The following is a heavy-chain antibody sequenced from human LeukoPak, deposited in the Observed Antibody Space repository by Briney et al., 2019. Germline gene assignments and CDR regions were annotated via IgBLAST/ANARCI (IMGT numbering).Heavy chain of an antibody. Sequence: ASVKVSCKASGYTFTSYYMHWVRQAPGQGLEWMGIINPSGGSTSYAQKFQGRVTMTRDTSTSTVYMELSSLRSEDTAVYYCARQQYYDFWSGYRGFDYWGQGTLVTVSS. CDR1: GYTFTSYY. CDR2: INPSGGST. V-gene: IGHV1-46*01. J-gene: IGHJ4*02. D-gene: IGHD3-3*01. CDR3: ARQQYYDFWSGYRGFDY.